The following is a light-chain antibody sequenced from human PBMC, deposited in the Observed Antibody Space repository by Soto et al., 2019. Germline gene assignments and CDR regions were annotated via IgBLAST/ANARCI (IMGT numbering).Light chain of an antibody. CDR2: END. CDR3: GAWDSGLSGYV. V-gene: IGLV1-51*02. J-gene: IGLJ1*01. Sequence: QSALTQPPSVSAAPGQKVTNSCSGSSSNIGNNYVSWYQQLPGTAPKLLIYENDKRPSGIPDRFSGSKSGTSASLGITGLQTGDEADYFCGAWDSGLSGYVFATGTKLTVL. CDR1: SSNIGNNY.